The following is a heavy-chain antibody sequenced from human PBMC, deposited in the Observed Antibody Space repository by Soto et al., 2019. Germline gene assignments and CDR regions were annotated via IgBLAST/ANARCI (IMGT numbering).Heavy chain of an antibody. CDR1: GFTFSSYW. CDR2: ISTDASST. V-gene: IGHV3-74*01. D-gene: IGHD6-25*01. J-gene: IGHJ1*01. Sequence: EVQLVESGGGLVQPGGSLRLSCAASGFTFSSYWMHWVRQAPGKGLVWVSSISTDASSTSYADPVKGRFTISRGKAKNTLDLPMNSVRAEDTAVYYCARLPNKSGQNWGQGTLVIVSP. CDR3: ARLPNKSGQN.